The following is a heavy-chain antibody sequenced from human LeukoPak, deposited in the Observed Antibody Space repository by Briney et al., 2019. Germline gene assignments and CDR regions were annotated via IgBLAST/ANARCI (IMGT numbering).Heavy chain of an antibody. CDR2: IPYDGTNK. CDR3: GRFLPAADYYGSGHNWFDP. Sequence: GGSLRLSCAASGFTFRSDAMHWVRQAPGKGLEWVSFIPYDGTNKYYVDSVKGRFTISRDNSKNTLYLQMNSLRAEDTAVYYCGRFLPAADYYGSGHNWFDPWGQGTLVTVSS. J-gene: IGHJ5*02. D-gene: IGHD3-10*01. CDR1: GFTFRSDA. V-gene: IGHV3-30*02.